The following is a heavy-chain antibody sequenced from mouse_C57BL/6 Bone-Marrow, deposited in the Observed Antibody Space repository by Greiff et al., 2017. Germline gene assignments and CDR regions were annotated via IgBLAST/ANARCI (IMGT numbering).Heavy chain of an antibody. Sequence: EVKLVESGGGLVQPGGSMKLSCVASGFTFSNYWMNWVRQSPEKGLEWVAQIRLKSDNYATHYAESVKGRFTISRDDSKSSVYLQMNNLRAEDTGIYYCTGDIGYWYFDVWGTGTTVTVSS. CDR2: IRLKSDNYAT. CDR3: TGDIGYWYFDV. CDR1: GFTFSNYW. J-gene: IGHJ1*03. V-gene: IGHV6-3*01. D-gene: IGHD3-3*01.